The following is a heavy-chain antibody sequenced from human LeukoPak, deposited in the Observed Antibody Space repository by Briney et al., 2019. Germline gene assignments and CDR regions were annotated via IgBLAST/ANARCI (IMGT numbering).Heavy chain of an antibody. V-gene: IGHV1-69*04. Sequence: GSSVKVSCKASGGTFSSYAIIWVRQAPGQGLEWMGRIIPILGIANYAQKFQGRVTITADKSTSTAYMELSSLRSEDTAVYYCARDQDMVRGVRLFTEYFQHWGQGTLVTVSS. D-gene: IGHD3-10*01. CDR1: GGTFSSYA. J-gene: IGHJ1*01. CDR3: ARDQDMVRGVRLFTEYFQH. CDR2: IIPILGIA.